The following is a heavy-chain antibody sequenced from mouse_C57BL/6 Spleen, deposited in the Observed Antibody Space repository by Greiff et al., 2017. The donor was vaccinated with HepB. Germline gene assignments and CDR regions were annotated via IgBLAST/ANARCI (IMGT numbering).Heavy chain of an antibody. CDR3: ARRDYYYGSSPWYFDV. CDR1: GYTFTDYY. J-gene: IGHJ1*03. D-gene: IGHD1-1*01. Sequence: VQLQQSGAELVRPGASVKLSCKASGYTFTDYYINWVKQRPGQGLEWIARIYPGSGNTYYNEKFKGKATLTAEKSSSTAYMQLSSLTSEDSAVYFCARRDYYYGSSPWYFDVWGTGTTVTVSS. V-gene: IGHV1-76*01. CDR2: IYPGSGNT.